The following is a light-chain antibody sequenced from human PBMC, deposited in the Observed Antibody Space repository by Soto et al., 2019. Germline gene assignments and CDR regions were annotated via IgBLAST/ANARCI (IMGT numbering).Light chain of an antibody. CDR1: QSVSSSY. J-gene: IGKJ1*01. CDR2: GAS. Sequence: EILLTQSPGTLSLSPGERATLSCRASQSVSSSYLSWYQLKPGQAPRLLIYGASSRATGIPDRFSGSGSGTDFPLTISRLEPEDFAVYYCQQYGYSFRAFGHGTKVE. CDR3: QQYGYSFRA. V-gene: IGKV3-20*01.